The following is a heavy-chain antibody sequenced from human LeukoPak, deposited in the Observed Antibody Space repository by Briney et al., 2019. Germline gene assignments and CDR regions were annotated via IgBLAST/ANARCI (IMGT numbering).Heavy chain of an antibody. Sequence: PGGSLRLSCAASGFTFSSYAMSWVRQAPGKGLEWVSAISGSGGSTYYADSVKGRFTISRDNSKNTLYLQMNSLRAEDTAVYYCADSSSWSLGYFDYWGQGTLVTVSS. CDR2: ISGSGGST. CDR1: GFTFSSYA. J-gene: IGHJ4*02. D-gene: IGHD6-13*01. V-gene: IGHV3-23*01. CDR3: ADSSSWSLGYFDY.